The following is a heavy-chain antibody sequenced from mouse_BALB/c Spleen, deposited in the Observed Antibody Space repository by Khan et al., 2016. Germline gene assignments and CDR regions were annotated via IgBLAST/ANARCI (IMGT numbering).Heavy chain of an antibody. V-gene: IGHV2-6-7*01. J-gene: IGHJ1*01. CDR3: ARDGGTGTGWYFDV. Sequence: QVQLKESGPGLVAPSQSLSITCTVSGFSLTGYGVNWFRQSPGKGLEWLGMIWGDGNTDYNSALKSRLSISKDNSKSQAFLKRNSLQTDDTARSYCARDGGTGTGWYFDVWGAGTTVTVSS. CDR1: GFSLTGYG. D-gene: IGHD4-1*01. CDR2: IWGDGNT.